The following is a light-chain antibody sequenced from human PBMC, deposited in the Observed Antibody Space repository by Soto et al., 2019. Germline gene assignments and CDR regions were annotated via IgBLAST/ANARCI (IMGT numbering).Light chain of an antibody. Sequence: DIVMTQSPDSLAVSLGERATINCKSSQSVLYSSNNKNYLVWYQQKPGQPPKVLIYWASTRESGVPDRFSGSGSGTECTLTISSLQAEDVAVYYCQQYYATPYTFGQGTKLEI. CDR3: QQYYATPYT. CDR2: WAS. V-gene: IGKV4-1*01. CDR1: QSVLYSSNNKNY. J-gene: IGKJ2*01.